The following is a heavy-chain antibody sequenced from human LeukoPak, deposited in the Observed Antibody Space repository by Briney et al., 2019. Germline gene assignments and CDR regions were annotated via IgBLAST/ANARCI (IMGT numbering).Heavy chain of an antibody. CDR3: ARDHSYASRGGSFDY. CDR1: GYTFTSYG. D-gene: IGHD3-16*01. J-gene: IGHJ4*02. V-gene: IGHV1-18*01. CDR2: ISAYNGDT. Sequence: ASVKVSCKASGYTFTSYGISWVRQAPGQGLEWMGWISAYNGDTNHAQKLQGRVTMTTDTSTSTAYMELRTLRSDDTAVYYCARDHSYASRGGSFDYWGQGTLVTVSS.